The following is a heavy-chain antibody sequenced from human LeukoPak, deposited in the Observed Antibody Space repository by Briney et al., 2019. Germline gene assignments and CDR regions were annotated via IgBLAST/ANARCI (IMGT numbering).Heavy chain of an antibody. CDR1: GYSFTSYW. J-gene: IGHJ6*03. V-gene: IGHV5-51*01. Sequence: GESLKISCKGSGYSFTSYWIGWVRQMPGKGLEWMGIIYPGDSDTRYSPSFQGQVTISADKSISTAYLQWSSLKASDTAMYCCARLPITIFGVDLGYYYMDVWGKGTTVTVSS. D-gene: IGHD3-3*01. CDR3: ARLPITIFGVDLGYYYMDV. CDR2: IYPGDSDT.